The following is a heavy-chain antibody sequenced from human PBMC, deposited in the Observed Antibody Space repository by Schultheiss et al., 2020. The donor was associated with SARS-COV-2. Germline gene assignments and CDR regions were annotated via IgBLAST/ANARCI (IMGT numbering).Heavy chain of an antibody. V-gene: IGHV3-48*01. CDR2: ISSSSSTI. CDR3: ARDESPGYYDSSGYSYYFDY. J-gene: IGHJ4*02. CDR1: GFTFSSYS. D-gene: IGHD3-22*01. Sequence: GGSLLLSCAASGFTFSSYSMNWVRQAPGKGLEWVSYISSSSSTIYYADSVKGRFTISRDNAKNSLYLQMNSLRAEDTAVYYCARDESPGYYDSSGYSYYFDYWGQGTLVTVSS.